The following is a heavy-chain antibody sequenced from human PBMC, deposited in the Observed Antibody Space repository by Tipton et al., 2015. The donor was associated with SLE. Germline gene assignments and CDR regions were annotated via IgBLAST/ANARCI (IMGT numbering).Heavy chain of an antibody. J-gene: IGHJ3*02. CDR3: ARDRIQIWQTAEDAFHI. Sequence: GLVKPSQTLSLTCAISGDSVSSNSVAWNWIRQSPSGGLEWLGRTYYRSKWYHDYAVSVKSRITINPDTSKNQFSLQLKSVTPEDTGVYYCARDRIQIWQTAEDAFHIWGQGTMVTVSS. V-gene: IGHV6-1*01. CDR2: TYYRSKWYH. D-gene: IGHD5-18*01. CDR1: GDSVSSNSVA.